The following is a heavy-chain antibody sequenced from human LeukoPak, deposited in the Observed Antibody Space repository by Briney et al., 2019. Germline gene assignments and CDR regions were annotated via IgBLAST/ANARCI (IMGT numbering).Heavy chain of an antibody. CDR1: GFTFSNYA. CDR3: ARDATYCTNGVCYTRFDY. J-gene: IGHJ4*02. CDR2: ISGSGVPT. D-gene: IGHD2-8*01. Sequence: GESLRLSCATSGFTFSNYAMSWVRQAPGKGLEWVSAISGSGVPTYYADSVKGRFTISRDNSKNSLYLEMNSLRAEDTAVYYCARDATYCTNGVCYTRFDYWGQGTLVTVSS. V-gene: IGHV3-23*01.